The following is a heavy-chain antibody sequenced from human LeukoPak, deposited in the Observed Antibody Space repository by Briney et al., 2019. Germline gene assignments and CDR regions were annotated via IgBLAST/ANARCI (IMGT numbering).Heavy chain of an antibody. D-gene: IGHD6-25*01. CDR3: AKEPTSYSSGWYFHD. CDR2: VSYDGRTT. CDR1: GFTFSNYG. V-gene: IGHV3-30*18. Sequence: PGGSLRLSCAASGFTFSNYGMQWVRQAPGKGLEGLAVVSYDGRTTFYADSVKGRFTISRDNSKNKLDLEMDSLRTEDTAVYYCAKEPTSYSSGWYFHDRGQGTLVIVSS. J-gene: IGHJ1*01.